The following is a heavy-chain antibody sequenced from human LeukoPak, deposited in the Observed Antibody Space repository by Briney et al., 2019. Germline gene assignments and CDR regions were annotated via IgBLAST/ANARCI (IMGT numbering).Heavy chain of an antibody. J-gene: IGHJ4*02. V-gene: IGHV4-39*07. D-gene: IGHD3-22*01. Sequence: SETLSLTCAVSGGSISSNSYYWGWIRQPPGKGLEWIGSIYYSGSTYYNPSLKSRVTISVDTSKNQFSLKLSSVTAADTAVYYCARSSMIVVVITIFDYWGQGTLVTVSS. CDR3: ARSSMIVVVITIFDY. CDR2: IYYSGST. CDR1: GGSISSNSYY.